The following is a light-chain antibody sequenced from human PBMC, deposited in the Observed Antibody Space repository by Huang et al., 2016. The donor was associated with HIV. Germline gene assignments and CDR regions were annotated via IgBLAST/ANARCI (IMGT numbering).Light chain of an antibody. Sequence: DIQMTQSPSSLSASAGDRVNITCRASQNIGSWLAWIQQKSGNPPRLLLSDTSKLDSEAPSRFSGSGSGTAHTLTISGLRPEDSATYYCQQYYTSPRTFGQGTNLEI. J-gene: IGKJ2*01. V-gene: IGKV1-NL1*01. CDR3: QQYYTSPRT. CDR1: QNIGSW. CDR2: DTS.